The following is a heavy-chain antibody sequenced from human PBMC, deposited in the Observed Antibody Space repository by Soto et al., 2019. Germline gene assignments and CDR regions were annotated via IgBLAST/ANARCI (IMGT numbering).Heavy chain of an antibody. J-gene: IGHJ6*02. D-gene: IGHD3-22*01. CDR2: ISAYNGTT. V-gene: IGHV1-18*01. Sequence: ASVKVSCKASGYTFTSYGISWVRQAPGQGLEWMGWISAYNGTTNYAQKLQGRVTMTTDTSTSTAYMELRSLRSDDTAVYYCARDGSSSSGYFYYYGMDVWGQGTTVTVSS. CDR1: GYTFTSYG. CDR3: ARDGSSSSGYFYYYGMDV.